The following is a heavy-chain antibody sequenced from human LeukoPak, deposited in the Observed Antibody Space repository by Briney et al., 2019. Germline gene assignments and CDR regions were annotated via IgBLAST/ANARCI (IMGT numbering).Heavy chain of an antibody. CDR3: ARDPSGDFWSGPRRNWFDP. V-gene: IGHV3-30-3*01. J-gene: IGHJ5*02. CDR1: GFTFCDYA. Sequence: GGSLRLSCVASGFTFCDYAMHWVRQAPTKGLEWMAVISYDGSTRNYADSVKGRFTISRDNSKNTLYLQMNSLDTEDTAIYFCARDPSGDFWSGPRRNWFDPWGQGTLVTVSS. D-gene: IGHD3-3*01. CDR2: ISYDGSTR.